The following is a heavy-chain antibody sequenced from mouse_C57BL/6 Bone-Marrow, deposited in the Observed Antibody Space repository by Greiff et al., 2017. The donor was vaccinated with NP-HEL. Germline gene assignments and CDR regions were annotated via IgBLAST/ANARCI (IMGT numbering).Heavy chain of an antibody. D-gene: IGHD1-1*01. CDR1: GYSFTDYN. J-gene: IGHJ1*03. Sequence: EVKPMESGPELVKPGASVKISCKASGYSFTDYNMNWVKQSNGKSLEWIGVINPNYGTTSYNQKFKGKATLTVDQSSSTAYMQLNSLTSEDSAVYYCARLDYYGSSLRWYFDVWGTGTTVTVSS. CDR2: INPNYGTT. V-gene: IGHV1-39*01. CDR3: ARLDYYGSSLRWYFDV.